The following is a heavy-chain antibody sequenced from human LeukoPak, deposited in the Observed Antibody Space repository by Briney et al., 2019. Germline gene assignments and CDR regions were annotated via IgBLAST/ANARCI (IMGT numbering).Heavy chain of an antibody. CDR1: GGSITSYY. CDR2: IYYSGST. J-gene: IGHJ3*02. V-gene: IGHV4-59*01. D-gene: IGHD6-13*01. Sequence: SETLSLTCTVSGGSITSYYWSWIRQPPGKGLEWIEYIYYSGSTNYNPSLKSRVTISVDTSKNQFSLKLISVTAADTAVYYCARGRSSSNDAFDIWGQGTMVTVSS. CDR3: ARGRSSSNDAFDI.